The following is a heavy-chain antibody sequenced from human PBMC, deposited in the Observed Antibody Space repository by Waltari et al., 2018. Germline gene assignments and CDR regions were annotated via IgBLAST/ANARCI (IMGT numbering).Heavy chain of an antibody. D-gene: IGHD5-12*01. J-gene: IGHJ4*02. CDR2: IYAGGKT. V-gene: IGHV3-53*01. Sequence: EVQLVESGGGLIQPGGSMRRACAAPGFPLHHNYMIWVRQPPGKGLEWVSVIYAGGKTYYADSVKGRFTISRDDSQSTLFLQLNNLRAEDTAVYYCARAGLGSPVEWLRLFDQWGQGTLVTVSS. CDR1: GFPLHHNY. CDR3: ARAGLGSPVEWLRLFDQ.